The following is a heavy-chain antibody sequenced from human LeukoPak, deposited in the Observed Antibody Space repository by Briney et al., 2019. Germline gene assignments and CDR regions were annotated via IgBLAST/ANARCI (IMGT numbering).Heavy chain of an antibody. J-gene: IGHJ6*03. CDR3: ARYSRGYCSSTSCYDSRPYYYYYMDV. CDR1: GGSFGGYY. V-gene: IGHV4-34*01. D-gene: IGHD2-2*01. Sequence: SETLSLTCAVYGGSFGGYYWSWIPQPPGKGLEWIGEINHSGSTNYNPSLKSRVTISVDTSKNQFSLKLSSVTAADTAVYYCARYSRGYCSSTSCYDSRPYYYYYMDVWGKGTTVTVSS. CDR2: INHSGST.